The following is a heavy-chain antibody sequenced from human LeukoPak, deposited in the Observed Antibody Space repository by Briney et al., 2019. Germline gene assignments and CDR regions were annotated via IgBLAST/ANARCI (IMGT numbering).Heavy chain of an antibody. CDR3: ARAPPNSKRFLGTRYYFDY. J-gene: IGHJ4*02. CDR2: INHSGST. D-gene: IGHD3-3*01. CDR1: GGSFSGYY. V-gene: IGHV4-34*01. Sequence: SETLSLTCAVSGGSFSGYYWSWIRQPPGKGLEWIGEINHSGSTNYNPSLKSRVTISVDTSKNQFSLKLSSVTAADTAVYYCARAPPNSKRFLGTRYYFDYWGQGTLVTVSS.